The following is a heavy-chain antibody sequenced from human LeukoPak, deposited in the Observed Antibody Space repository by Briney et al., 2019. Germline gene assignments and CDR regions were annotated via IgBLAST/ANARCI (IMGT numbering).Heavy chain of an antibody. CDR3: AELGITMIGGV. D-gene: IGHD3-10*02. CDR1: GFSFRSYT. V-gene: IGHV3-48*03. CDR2: ISSSGSTI. J-gene: IGHJ6*04. Sequence: GGSLRLSCAASGFSFRSYTINWVRQAPGKGLEWVSYISSSGSTIYYADSVKGRFTISRDNAKNSLYLQMNSLRAEDTAVYYCAELGITMIGGVWGKGTTVTISS.